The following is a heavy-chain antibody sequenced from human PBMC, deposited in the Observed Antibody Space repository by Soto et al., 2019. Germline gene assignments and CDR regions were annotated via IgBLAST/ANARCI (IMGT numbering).Heavy chain of an antibody. V-gene: IGHV4-61*01. D-gene: IGHD5-12*01. J-gene: IGHJ4*02. CDR2: IYYSGST. Sequence: SETLSLTCTVSGGSVSSGSYYWSWIRQPPGKGLEWIGYIYYSGSTNYNPSLKSRVTISVDTSKNQFSLKLSSVTAADTAVYYCARAELGYSGYDYYYFDYWGQGTLVTVSS. CDR1: GGSVSSGSYY. CDR3: ARAELGYSGYDYYYFDY.